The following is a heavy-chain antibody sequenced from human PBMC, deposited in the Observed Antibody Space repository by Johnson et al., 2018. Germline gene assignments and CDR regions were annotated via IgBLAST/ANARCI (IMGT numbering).Heavy chain of an antibody. CDR3: ARGGSKGSAWTI. Sequence: QVQLQQWGAGLLKPSETLSLTCAVYGGSFSGYYWSWIRQPPGEGLEWLGEINPSGSTNYNLALKSRVAISVDTSKNPFSLKLRSVTAADTAVYYCARGGSKGSAWTIWGQGTLVTVSS. CDR1: GGSFSGYY. V-gene: IGHV4-34*01. D-gene: IGHD3-10*01. J-gene: IGHJ3*02. CDR2: INPSGST.